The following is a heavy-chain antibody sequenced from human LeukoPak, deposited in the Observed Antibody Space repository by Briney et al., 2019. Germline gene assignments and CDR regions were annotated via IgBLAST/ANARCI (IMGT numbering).Heavy chain of an antibody. D-gene: IGHD3-10*01. J-gene: IGHJ4*02. V-gene: IGHV4-34*01. Sequence: SETLSLTCTVSGGSISSYYWSWIRQPPGKGLEWIGEINHGGSTNYNPSLKSRVTISVDTSKNQFSLKLSSVTAADTAVYYCARDLIRGGSGSCLNYWGQGTLVTVSS. CDR1: GGSISSYY. CDR3: ARDLIRGGSGSCLNY. CDR2: INHGGST.